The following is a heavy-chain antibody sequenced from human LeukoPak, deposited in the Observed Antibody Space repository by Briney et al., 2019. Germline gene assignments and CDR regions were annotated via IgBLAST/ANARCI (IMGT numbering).Heavy chain of an antibody. D-gene: IGHD6-6*01. CDR3: ARGPNSNWSGLDF. J-gene: IGHJ4*02. V-gene: IGHV3-74*01. CDR2: ISPTGSTT. CDR1: GFTFSSYW. Sequence: GGSLRLSCAASGFTFSSYWMNWARQLPGKGLVWVSRISPTGSTTSYADSVKGRFTVSRDNAKNTLYLQVNNLRAEDTAVYYCARGPNSNWSGLDFWGQGTLLTVSS.